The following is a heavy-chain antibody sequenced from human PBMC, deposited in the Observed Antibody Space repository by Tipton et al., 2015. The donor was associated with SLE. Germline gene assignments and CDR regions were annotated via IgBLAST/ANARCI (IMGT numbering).Heavy chain of an antibody. J-gene: IGHJ6*03. D-gene: IGHD6-13*01. Sequence: TLSLTCTVSGGSISSGSYYWSWIRQTAGKGLEWIGRIYTSGSTNYNPPLKSRVAISVDTSKNHFSLKLSSVTAADTAVYYCARAIAYQQLAPMDVWGKGTTVTVSS. CDR2: IYTSGST. V-gene: IGHV4-61*02. CDR3: ARAIAYQQLAPMDV. CDR1: GGSISSGSYY.